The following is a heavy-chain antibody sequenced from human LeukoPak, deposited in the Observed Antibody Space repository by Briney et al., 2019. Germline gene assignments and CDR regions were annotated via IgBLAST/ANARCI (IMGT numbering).Heavy chain of an antibody. Sequence: VASVNVSCKASGYTFTSYAMHWVRQAPGQRLECMGWINTGNGNTKYSQKFQGRVTITRDTSASTAYMDLSSLRSEDTAVYYCARNTETAIPLPYYFDYWGQGTLVTVSS. D-gene: IGHD2-21*02. CDR3: ARNTETAIPLPYYFDY. J-gene: IGHJ4*02. CDR2: INTGNGNT. CDR1: GYTFTSYA. V-gene: IGHV1-3*04.